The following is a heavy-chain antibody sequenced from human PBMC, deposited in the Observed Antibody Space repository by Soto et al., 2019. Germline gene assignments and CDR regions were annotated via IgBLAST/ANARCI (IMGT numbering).Heavy chain of an antibody. CDR3: ARGNGYCSSTSCYGSAFDI. CDR2: INPNSGGT. Sequence: ASVKVSCKDSGYSFTGYYMHWVRQAPRQGLEWMGWINPNSGGTNYAQKFQGWVTMTRDTSISAAYMELRRLSSDAPAVYYCARGNGYCSSTSCYGSAFDIWGQGTMVTVSS. J-gene: IGHJ3*02. V-gene: IGHV1-2*04. CDR1: GYSFTGYY. D-gene: IGHD2-2*03.